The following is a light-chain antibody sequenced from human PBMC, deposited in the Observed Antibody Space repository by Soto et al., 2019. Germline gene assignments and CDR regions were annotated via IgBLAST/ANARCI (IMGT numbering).Light chain of an antibody. CDR3: AAWDDSLNGWV. CDR1: SSNIGSNT. J-gene: IGLJ3*02. Sequence: QSVLTQQPSASGTPGQRVTISCSGSSSNIGSNTVNWYQQLPGTAPKLLIYSNNPRPSGVPDRFSGSKSGTSASLAICGLHSEDEADYYCAAWDDSLNGWVFGGGTKLTVL. CDR2: SNN. V-gene: IGLV1-44*01.